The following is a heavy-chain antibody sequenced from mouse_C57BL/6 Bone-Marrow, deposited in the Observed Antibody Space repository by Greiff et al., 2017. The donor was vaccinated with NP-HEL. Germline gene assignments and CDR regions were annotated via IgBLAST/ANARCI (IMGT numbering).Heavy chain of an antibody. CDR3: ARLGYGFAY. V-gene: IGHV1-69*01. J-gene: IGHJ3*01. CDR2: IDPSDSYT. CDR1: GFTFTSYW. Sequence: VQLQQPGAELVMPGASVKLSCKASGFTFTSYWLHWVKQRPGQGLEWIGEIDPSDSYTNYNQKFKGQSTLTVDKSSRTAYMQLSSRTAEDAAVYYCARLGYGFAYGGQGTVVTVTA. D-gene: IGHD4-1*01.